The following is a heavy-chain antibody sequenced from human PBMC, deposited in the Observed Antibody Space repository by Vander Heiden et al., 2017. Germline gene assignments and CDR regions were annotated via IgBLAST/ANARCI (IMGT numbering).Heavy chain of an antibody. CDR2: ISRSGATT. CDR3: ARSPISVTGFFDS. J-gene: IGHJ4*02. V-gene: IGHV3-23*01. Sequence: EVQLLQSGGDLVQPGGALTLSCPASGFNFNNYALSWVRQAPGKGLEWVSTISRSGATTYYSDSVKGRFTVSRNNSKNSLYLRMNTVRAEDTALYYCARSPISVTGFFDSWGQGTLVTVSS. CDR1: GFNFNNYA. D-gene: IGHD6-19*01.